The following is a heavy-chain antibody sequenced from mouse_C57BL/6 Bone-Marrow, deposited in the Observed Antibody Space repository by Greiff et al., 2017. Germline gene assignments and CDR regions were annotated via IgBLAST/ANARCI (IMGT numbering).Heavy chain of an antibody. V-gene: IGHV1-64*01. Sequence: QVQLQQSGAELVKPGASVKLSCKASGYTFTSYWMHWVKQRPGQGLEWIGMIHPNSGSTNYNEKFKSKATLTVDKSSSTAYMQLSSLTSEDSAVYYCARSLLLLRYGWYFDVWGTGTTVTVSS. D-gene: IGHD1-1*01. CDR2: IHPNSGST. J-gene: IGHJ1*03. CDR3: ARSLLLLRYGWYFDV. CDR1: GYTFTSYW.